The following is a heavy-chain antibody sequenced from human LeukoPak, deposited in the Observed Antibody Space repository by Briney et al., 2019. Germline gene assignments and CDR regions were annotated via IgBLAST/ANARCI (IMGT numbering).Heavy chain of an antibody. V-gene: IGHV3-66*01. J-gene: IGHJ6*02. CDR3: ARDQYYYGMDV. CDR2: IYSGGST. Sequence: GGSLRLSCAASGFTVSSNYMSWVRQAPGKGLEWVSVIYSGGSTYYADSVKGRFTISSDNSKNTLYLQMNSLRAEDTAVYYCARDQYYYGMDVWGQGTMITVSS. CDR1: GFTVSSNY.